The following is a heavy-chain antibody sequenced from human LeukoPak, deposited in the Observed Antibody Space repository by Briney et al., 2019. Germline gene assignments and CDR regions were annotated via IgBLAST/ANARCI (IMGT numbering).Heavy chain of an antibody. D-gene: IGHD3-10*01. CDR2: ISGGGGST. V-gene: IGHV3-23*01. CDR1: VFTFRAYT. CDR3: EKQLYGSGTFAQGMDV. J-gene: IGHJ6*02. Sequence: GGCLRLSCAASVFTFRAYTLRGGRHAPGGGGGCVSAISGGGGSTYYADSVKGRFTIFRDNSKNTLYLQMNSLRAEDSAVYSCEKQLYGSGTFAQGMDVWGQGTTVTVSS.